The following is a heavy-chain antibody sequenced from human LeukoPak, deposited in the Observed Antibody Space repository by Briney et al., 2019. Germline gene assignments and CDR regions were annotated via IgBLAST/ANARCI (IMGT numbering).Heavy chain of an antibody. D-gene: IGHD3-9*01. J-gene: IGHJ3*02. CDR1: GFTFDDYA. Sequence: PGRSLRLSCAASGFTFDDYAMHWVRQAPGKGLEWVSGISWNSGSIGYADSVKGRFTISRDNAKNSLYLQMNSLRAEDTALYYCAKNSVLRYFDWLLSDAFDIWGQGTMVTVSS. CDR3: AKNSVLRYFDWLLSDAFDI. V-gene: IGHV3-9*01. CDR2: ISWNSGSI.